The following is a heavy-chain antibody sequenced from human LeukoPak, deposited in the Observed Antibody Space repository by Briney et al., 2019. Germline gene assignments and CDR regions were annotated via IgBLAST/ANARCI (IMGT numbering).Heavy chain of an antibody. CDR3: ASGSGSYYRGGY. J-gene: IGHJ4*02. V-gene: IGHV3-23*01. D-gene: IGHD3-10*01. Sequence: GGSLRLSCAASGFTFSSYAMSWVRQAPGKGLEWVSAISGSGSSTYYADSVKGRFTISRDNAKNSLYLQMNSLRAEDTAVYYCASGSGSYYRGGYWGQGTLVTVSS. CDR2: ISGSGSST. CDR1: GFTFSSYA.